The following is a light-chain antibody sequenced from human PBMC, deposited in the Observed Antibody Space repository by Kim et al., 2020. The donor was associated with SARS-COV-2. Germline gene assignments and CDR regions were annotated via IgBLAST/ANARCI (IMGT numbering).Light chain of an antibody. Sequence: SVSPGQTASITCSGDKLGDKYACWYQQKPGQSPVLVIYQDIKRPSGIPERFSGSNSGNTATLTISGTQAMDEADYYCQAWDSSTLVFGGGTKVTVL. J-gene: IGLJ3*02. CDR1: KLGDKY. CDR2: QDI. V-gene: IGLV3-1*01. CDR3: QAWDSSTLV.